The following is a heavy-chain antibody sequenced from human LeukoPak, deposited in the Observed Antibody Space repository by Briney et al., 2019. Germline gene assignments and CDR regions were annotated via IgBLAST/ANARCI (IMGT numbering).Heavy chain of an antibody. CDR1: GFTFSSYA. V-gene: IGHV3-23*01. Sequence: GGSLRLSCAASGFTFSSYAMSWVRQAPGKGLEWVSAISGSGGSTYYEDSVEGRFTISRDNSKNTLYLQMNSLRAEDTAVYYCAKDDYGDPGAFDIWGQGTMVTVSS. CDR3: AKDDYGDPGAFDI. J-gene: IGHJ3*02. D-gene: IGHD4-17*01. CDR2: ISGSGGST.